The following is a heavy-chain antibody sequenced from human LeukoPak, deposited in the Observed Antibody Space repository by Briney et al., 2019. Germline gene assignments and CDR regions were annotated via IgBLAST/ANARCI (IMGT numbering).Heavy chain of an antibody. CDR2: INSDGSST. CDR1: GFTFSSYW. D-gene: IGHD6-19*01. Sequence: HPGGSLRLSCAASGFTFSSYWMHWVRHAPGKGLVWVSRINSDGSSTSYADSVKGRFTISRDNAKNTLYLQMNSLRAEDTAVYYCARVSFSSGWYVWSYWGQGTLVTVS. CDR3: ARVSFSSGWYVWSY. V-gene: IGHV3-74*01. J-gene: IGHJ4*02.